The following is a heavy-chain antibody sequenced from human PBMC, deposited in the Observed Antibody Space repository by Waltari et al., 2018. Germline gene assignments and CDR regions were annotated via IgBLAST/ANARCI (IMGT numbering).Heavy chain of an antibody. V-gene: IGHV4-39*01. J-gene: IGHJ2*01. CDR3: VRHRLAWYFDL. Sequence: QLQLQESGPGLVKPSETLSLPCTVSGVSMDARSYYWGWLRQPPGKGLEWIGSVYYNGNTHHNPSLKSRVTVSGDTSKNQFSLMLNSVTAADTAVYYCVRHRLAWYFDLWGRGTLVTVSS. CDR1: GVSMDARSYY. CDR2: VYYNGNT. D-gene: IGHD6-19*01.